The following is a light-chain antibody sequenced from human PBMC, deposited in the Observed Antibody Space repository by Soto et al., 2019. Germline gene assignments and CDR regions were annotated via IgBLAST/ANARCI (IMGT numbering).Light chain of an antibody. CDR1: QSVSSY. V-gene: IGKV3-11*01. Sequence: ETVLTQSPGTLSLSPGERATLSCRASQSVSSYLAWYQQKPGQAPRLLIYDASNRATGIPPRFSGSGSRTDFTLTISSLEPEDFAVYYCQQRTNWPLTFGGGTKVEIK. J-gene: IGKJ4*01. CDR3: QQRTNWPLT. CDR2: DAS.